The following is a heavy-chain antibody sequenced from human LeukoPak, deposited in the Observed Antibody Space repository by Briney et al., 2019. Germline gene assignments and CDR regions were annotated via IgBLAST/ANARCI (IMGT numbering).Heavy chain of an antibody. V-gene: IGHV1-69*05. Sequence: GASVKVSCKASGGTFSSYAISWVRQAPGQGLEWMGGIIPIFGTANYAQKFQGRVTITTDESTSTAYMELSSLRSEDTAVYYRARCRSRHHDAFDIWGQGTMVTVSS. J-gene: IGHJ3*02. CDR3: ARCRSRHHDAFDI. CDR2: IIPIFGTA. CDR1: GGTFSSYA.